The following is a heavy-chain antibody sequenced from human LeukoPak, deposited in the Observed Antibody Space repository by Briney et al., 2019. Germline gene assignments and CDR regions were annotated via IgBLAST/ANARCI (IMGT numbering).Heavy chain of an antibody. CDR1: GFTFSSYE. CDR2: ISSSGSTI. V-gene: IGHV3-48*03. D-gene: IGHD3-3*01. Sequence: PGGSLRLSCAASGFTFSSYEMSWVRQAPGKGLEWVPYISSSGSTIYYADSVKGRFTISRDNAKNSLYLQMNSLRAEDTAVYYCARAGGEFTIFGVVTYFDYWGQGTLVTVSS. J-gene: IGHJ4*02. CDR3: ARAGGEFTIFGVVTYFDY.